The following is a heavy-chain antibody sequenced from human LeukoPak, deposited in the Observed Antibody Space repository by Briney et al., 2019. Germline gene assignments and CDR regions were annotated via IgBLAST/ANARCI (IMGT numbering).Heavy chain of an antibody. Sequence: GYIYYSGSTNYNPSLKSRVTISVDTSKNQFSLKLSSVTAADTAVYYCARYIARIAADAFDIWGQGTMVTVSS. V-gene: IGHV4-59*08. D-gene: IGHD6-13*01. CDR3: ARYIARIAADAFDI. CDR2: IYYSGST. J-gene: IGHJ3*02.